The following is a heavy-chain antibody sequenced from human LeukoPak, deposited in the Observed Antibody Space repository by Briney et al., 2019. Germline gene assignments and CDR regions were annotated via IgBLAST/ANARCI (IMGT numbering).Heavy chain of an antibody. D-gene: IGHD6-19*01. V-gene: IGHV1-69*06. CDR3: AKDPTSYSSGWDPTVDY. CDR1: GGTFSSYA. CDR2: IIPIFGTT. Sequence: GSSVKVSCKASGGTFSSYAVSWVRQAPGQGLEWMGGIIPIFGTTNYAQKFQGRVTITADKSTSTAYMELSSLRSEDTAVYYCAKDPTSYSSGWDPTVDYWGQGTLVTVSS. J-gene: IGHJ4*02.